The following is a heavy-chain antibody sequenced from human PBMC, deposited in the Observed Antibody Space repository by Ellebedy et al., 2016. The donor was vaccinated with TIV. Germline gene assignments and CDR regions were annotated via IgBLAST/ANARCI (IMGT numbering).Heavy chain of an antibody. Sequence: PGGSLRLSCVASGFSFRSYWMSWVRQAPGKGLEWVANIYQGGSEKYYVDSVRGRFTIARDNAKNSLYWRMDSLRVDDTAVYYCARRGSYGDYAVQVNSWFDTWGQGTLVTV. V-gene: IGHV3-7*01. CDR3: ARRGSYGDYAVQVNSWFDT. D-gene: IGHD4-17*01. CDR1: GFSFRSYW. J-gene: IGHJ5*02. CDR2: IYQGGSEK.